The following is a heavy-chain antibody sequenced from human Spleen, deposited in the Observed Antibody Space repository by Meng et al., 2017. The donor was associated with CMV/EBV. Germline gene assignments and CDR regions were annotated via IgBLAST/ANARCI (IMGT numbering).Heavy chain of an antibody. CDR1: GCTFGNYA. CDR3: ARDGLLWFGELLGTNFEYYYGMDV. CDR2: IIPVLPMT. Sequence: SVKVSCKASGCTFGNYAISWVRQAPGQGLEWMGGIIPVLPMTNYTQKFQGRLIITADSSTTTAFLELSSLRSEDTAMYYCARDGLLWFGELLGTNFEYYYGMDVWGQGTTVTVSS. J-gene: IGHJ6*02. V-gene: IGHV1-69*10. D-gene: IGHD3-10*01.